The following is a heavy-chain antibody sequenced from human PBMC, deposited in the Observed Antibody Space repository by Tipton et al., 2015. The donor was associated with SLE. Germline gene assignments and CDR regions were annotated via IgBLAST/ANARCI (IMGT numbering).Heavy chain of an antibody. CDR3: AREGVATPDY. CDR1: GFTFSRYG. D-gene: IGHD4-23*01. CDR2: IWFDGSYK. Sequence: SLRLSCAASGFTFSRYGMHWVRQAPGKGLECVAVIWFDGSYKYYADSVKGRFTISRDNAKNSLYLQMNSLRAEDTAVYYCAREGVATPDYWGQGTVVTVSS. V-gene: IGHV3-33*08. J-gene: IGHJ4*02.